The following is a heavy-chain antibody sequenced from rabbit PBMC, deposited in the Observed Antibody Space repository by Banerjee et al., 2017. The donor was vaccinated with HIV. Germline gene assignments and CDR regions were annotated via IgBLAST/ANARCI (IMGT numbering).Heavy chain of an antibody. CDR2: IDGNSNGIP. J-gene: IGHJ4*01. CDR3: ARSDGDIFDTDYYFDF. V-gene: IGHV1S45*01. CDR1: GFFFNYEND. D-gene: IGHD2-1*01. Sequence: QEQLVESGGGLVKPGASLTLTCTASGFFFNYENDMCWVRQGPGKGLEWIACIDGNSNGIPDYADWAKGRFTVSKTSSTTVTLQMPSLTAADTATYFCARSDGDIFDTDYYFDFWGPGTLVTVS.